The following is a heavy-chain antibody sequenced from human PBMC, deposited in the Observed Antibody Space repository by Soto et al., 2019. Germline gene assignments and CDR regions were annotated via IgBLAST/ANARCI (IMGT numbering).Heavy chain of an antibody. V-gene: IGHV3-23*01. CDR2: ISGSGGST. D-gene: IGHD3-10*01. CDR1: GFTFSSYA. Sequence: EVQLLESGGGLVQPGGSLRLSCAASGFTFSSYAMSWVRQAPGKGLEWVSAISGSGGSTYYADSVQGRFTISRDNSKNTLYLQMNSLSAEHTAVYYCAKAQGYYGSGDGGYFDYWGQGTLVTVSS. CDR3: AKAQGYYGSGDGGYFDY. J-gene: IGHJ4*02.